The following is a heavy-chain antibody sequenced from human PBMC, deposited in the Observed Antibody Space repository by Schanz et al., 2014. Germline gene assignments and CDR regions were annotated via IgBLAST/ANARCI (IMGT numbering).Heavy chain of an antibody. CDR3: AKQIHYDILTVTRN. V-gene: IGHV3-13*01. CDR1: GFTLSNSD. CDR2: IGYLGDT. Sequence: EADLVESGGGLIQRGESLRLSCSASGFTLSNSDMHWVRQGTGKGLEWVSTIGYLGDTYYPDSVKGRFTVSRDSGQNSLYLQMNSLRAEDTAVYYCAKQIHYDILTVTRNWGQGTLVTVSS. J-gene: IGHJ4*02. D-gene: IGHD3-9*01.